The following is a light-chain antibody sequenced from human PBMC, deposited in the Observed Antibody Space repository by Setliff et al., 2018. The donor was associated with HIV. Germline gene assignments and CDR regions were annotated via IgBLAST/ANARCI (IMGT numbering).Light chain of an antibody. V-gene: IGLV2-14*03. CDR2: DVS. Sequence: QSALTQAASVSGSPGQSITMSCTGTRSDVGGYNYVSWYQQHPGKAPKLMIYDVSNRPSGVSNRFSGSKSGNTASLTISGLQAEDEADYYCSSYTSTSTLCVFGTETKVTV. CDR3: SSYTSTSTLCV. J-gene: IGLJ1*01. CDR1: RSDVGGYNY.